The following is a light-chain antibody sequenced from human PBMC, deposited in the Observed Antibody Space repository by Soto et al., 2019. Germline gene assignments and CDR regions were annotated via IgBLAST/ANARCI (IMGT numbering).Light chain of an antibody. Sequence: EIVLTQSPGNLSLSPGEGATLSCRASLTISNNFIAWYQQRAGQAPRLVIYGASTRATGIPDRFSASGSGTDFTLTISRLEPEDFAVYFCQQYYSSPLTFGQGTKVDI. V-gene: IGKV3-20*01. CDR3: QQYYSSPLT. CDR2: GAS. CDR1: LTISNNF. J-gene: IGKJ1*01.